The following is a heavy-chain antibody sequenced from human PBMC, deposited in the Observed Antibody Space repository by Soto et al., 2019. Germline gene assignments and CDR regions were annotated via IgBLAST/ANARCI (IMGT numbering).Heavy chain of an antibody. Sequence: PVGSLRLSCEASGFTFTSHAMTWVRQAPGKVLEWVSGISGDGTRTYYGDSVKGRFTISRDNSKNTVFLQMNSLRAEDTALYYCVKDLRPNRGWFGPWGQGTRVTVSS. D-gene: IGHD3-3*01. CDR1: GFTFTSHA. V-gene: IGHV3-23*01. CDR2: ISGDGTRT. CDR3: VKDLRPNRGWFGP. J-gene: IGHJ5*02.